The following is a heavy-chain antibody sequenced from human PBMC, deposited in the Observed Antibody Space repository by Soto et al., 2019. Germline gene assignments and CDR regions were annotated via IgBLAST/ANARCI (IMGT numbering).Heavy chain of an antibody. V-gene: IGHV4-31*03. CDR3: ASRVPRRSYLGVFVC. J-gene: IGHJ4*01. CDR1: AVSISNDGYF. D-gene: IGHD1-26*01. Sequence: QVQLQESGPGLVEPSQTLSLTCTVSAVSISNDGYFWTWIRQRPGKGPEWTGYISNSGSSFSNPALRSRLALSIDKSKNQYSLKLTSMTAAGTAIYYCASRVPRRSYLGVFVCWGHGTRVTVPS. CDR2: ISNSGSS.